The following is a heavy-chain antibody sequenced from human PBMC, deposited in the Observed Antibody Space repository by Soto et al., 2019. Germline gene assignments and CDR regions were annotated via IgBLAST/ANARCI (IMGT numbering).Heavy chain of an antibody. V-gene: IGHV3-23*01. D-gene: IGHD3-22*01. Sequence: GSLRLSCAASGFTFSSYAMSWVRQAPGKGLEWVSAISGNGGSTYYADSVKGRFTISRDNSKNTLYLQMNSLRAEDTAVYYCAKVGRDSSGYRPLYYFDYWGQGTLVTVSS. CDR1: GFTFSSYA. CDR3: AKVGRDSSGYRPLYYFDY. CDR2: ISGNGGST. J-gene: IGHJ4*02.